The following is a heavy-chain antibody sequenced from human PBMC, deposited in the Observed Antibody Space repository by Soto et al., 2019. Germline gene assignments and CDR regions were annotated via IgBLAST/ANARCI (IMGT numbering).Heavy chain of an antibody. Sequence: SQTLSLTCAVYGGSFSGYYWSWIRQPPGKGLEWIGEINHSGSTNYNPSLKSRVTISVDTSKNQFSLKLSSVTAADTAVYYRARRLVFGVANWFDPWGQGTLVTVSS. J-gene: IGHJ5*02. V-gene: IGHV4-34*01. CDR2: INHSGST. CDR3: ARRLVFGVANWFDP. CDR1: GGSFSGYY. D-gene: IGHD3-3*01.